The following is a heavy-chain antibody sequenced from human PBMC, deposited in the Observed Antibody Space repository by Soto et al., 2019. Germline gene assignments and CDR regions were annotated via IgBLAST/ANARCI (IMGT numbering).Heavy chain of an antibody. V-gene: IGHV3-23*01. CDR1: GFPFSSDV. Sequence: GGSLRLSGAASGFPFSSDVMSWVRQAPGKGLEWVSGISGGGSNTFYADSVKGRFTTSRDNSKNTLLLQMNSLGAEDTAVYYCAKDSNKYSSSLRGRYFDYWGQGIGVTVSS. CDR2: ISGGGSNT. CDR3: AKDSNKYSSSLRGRYFDY. D-gene: IGHD4-4*01. J-gene: IGHJ4*02.